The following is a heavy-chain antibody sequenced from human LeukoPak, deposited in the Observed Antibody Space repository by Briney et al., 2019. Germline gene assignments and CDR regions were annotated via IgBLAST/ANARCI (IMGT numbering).Heavy chain of an antibody. J-gene: IGHJ3*02. V-gene: IGHV3-11*01. CDR1: GFTFNDYY. D-gene: IGHD5-12*01. Sequence: GGSLRLSCTASGFTFNDYYMSWIRQAPGKGLEWVSYISSGGGNTYYADSVKGRFTFSTDNAKNSRFLQMNNLRVDDTAVYYCASSRNLGYSGTVAAFDIWGQGTMVTVSS. CDR2: ISSGGGNT. CDR3: ASSRNLGYSGTVAAFDI.